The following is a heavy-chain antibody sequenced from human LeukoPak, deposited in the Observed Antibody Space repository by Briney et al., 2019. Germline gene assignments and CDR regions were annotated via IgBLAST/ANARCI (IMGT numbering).Heavy chain of an antibody. CDR3: AGVPSDYHFGMDV. CDR1: GGSISSYY. J-gene: IGHJ6*02. Sequence: PSETLSLTCTVSGGSISSYYWSWIRQPPGKGLEWIGYVYYSGSTNYNPSLKSRVTISVDTSKNQFSLKLTSVSAADTAVYYCAGVPSDYHFGMDVWGQGTTVTVSS. D-gene: IGHD2-2*01. V-gene: IGHV4-59*08. CDR2: VYYSGST.